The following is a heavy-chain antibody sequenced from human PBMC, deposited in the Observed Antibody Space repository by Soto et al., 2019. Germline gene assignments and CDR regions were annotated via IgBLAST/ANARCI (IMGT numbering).Heavy chain of an antibody. V-gene: IGHV4-59*01. Sequence: QVHLQESGPGLVKPSETLSLTCTVSGGSITSNYWSWIRQPPGKGLEWLGFIYHSGDTSYKPSLKSRSGISMDTSKNQFSLELSSVTAADTAVYYCAHHSDGYYGHAFDVWGPGTMVLVSS. CDR3: AHHSDGYYGHAFDV. CDR1: GGSITSNY. CDR2: IYHSGDT. D-gene: IGHD3-22*01. J-gene: IGHJ3*01.